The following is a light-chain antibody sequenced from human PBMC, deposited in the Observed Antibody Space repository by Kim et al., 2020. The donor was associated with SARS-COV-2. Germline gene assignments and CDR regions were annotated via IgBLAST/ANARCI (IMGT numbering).Light chain of an antibody. J-gene: IGLJ1*01. V-gene: IGLV3-19*01. Sequence: SSELTEDPALSLNLAQALMTSCQGDSLRKNFPSWYQQRPGLAPVLPTYGMYNPPSGIPDRTPASTSGNKSSLTNSGAQAEDDADYHCSSQDSSGDQFVFG. CDR3: SSQDSSGDQFV. CDR2: GMY. CDR1: SLRKNF.